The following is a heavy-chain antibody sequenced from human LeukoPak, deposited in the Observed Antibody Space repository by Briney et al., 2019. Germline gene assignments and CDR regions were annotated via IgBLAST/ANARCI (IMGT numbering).Heavy chain of an antibody. CDR2: INPNSGGT. Sequence: ASVKVSCKASGYTFTAYYMRWVRQAPGQGLEWMGRINPNSGGTNYAQKFQGRVTMTRDTSISTAYMELSRLRSDDTAVYYCARSRKSYGDYVDWGQGTLVTVPS. CDR3: ARSRKSYGDYVD. CDR1: GYTFTAYY. J-gene: IGHJ4*02. D-gene: IGHD4-17*01. V-gene: IGHV1-2*06.